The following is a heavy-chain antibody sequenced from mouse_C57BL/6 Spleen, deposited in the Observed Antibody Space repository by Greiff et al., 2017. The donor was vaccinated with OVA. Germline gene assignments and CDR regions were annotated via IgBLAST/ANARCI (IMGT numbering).Heavy chain of an antibody. CDR1: GYSITSGYY. Sequence: VQLQQSGPGLVKPSQSLSLTCSVPGYSITSGYYWNWIRQFPGNKLEWMGYISYDGSNNYNPSLKNRISITRDTSKNQFFLKLNSVTTEDTATYYCARGFAYWGQGTLVTVSA. CDR2: ISYDGSN. J-gene: IGHJ3*01. V-gene: IGHV3-6*01. CDR3: ARGFAY.